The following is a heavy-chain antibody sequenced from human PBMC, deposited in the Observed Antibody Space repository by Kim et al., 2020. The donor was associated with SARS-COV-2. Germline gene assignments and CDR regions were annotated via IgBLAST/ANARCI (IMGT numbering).Heavy chain of an antibody. CDR3: ARPKENPGAAGLFDY. D-gene: IGHD6-13*01. J-gene: IGHJ4*02. V-gene: IGHV1-69*13. Sequence: SVKVSCKASGGTFSSYAISWVRQAPGQGLEWMGGIIPIFGTANYAQKFQGRVTITADESTSTAYMELSSLRSEDTAVYYCARPKENPGAAGLFDYWGQGTLVTVSS. CDR1: GGTFSSYA. CDR2: IIPIFGTA.